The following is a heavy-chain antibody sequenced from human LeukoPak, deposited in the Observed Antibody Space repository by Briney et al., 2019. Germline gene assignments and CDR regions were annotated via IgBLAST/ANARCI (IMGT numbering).Heavy chain of an antibody. V-gene: IGHV4-59*08. Sequence: PSETLSLTCTVSGASITNYYWSWIRQPPGTGLEYIGYIKYNGNSNYNPSLKGRVTMSVDTSKDQLSLKLTSVTAADTAVYYCARHLTGGTYPIDYWGQGALVTVSS. D-gene: IGHD3-16*01. CDR2: IKYNGNS. CDR3: ARHLTGGTYPIDY. J-gene: IGHJ4*02. CDR1: GASITNYY.